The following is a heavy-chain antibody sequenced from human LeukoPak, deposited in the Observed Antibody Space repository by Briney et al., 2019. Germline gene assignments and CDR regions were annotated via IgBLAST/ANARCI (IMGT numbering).Heavy chain of an antibody. J-gene: IGHJ4*02. CDR2: IHPEGNEK. V-gene: IGHV3-7*04. CDR3: ARGDAFSGDH. Sequence: PGGSLRLSCAAFGFTFRNFWMSWVRQAPGRGLEWVANIHPEGNEKYHVESVKGRFTISRDNAKSSLFLQMNGLRAEDTAVYYCARGDAFSGDHWGQGTLVTVSS. CDR1: GFTFRNFW.